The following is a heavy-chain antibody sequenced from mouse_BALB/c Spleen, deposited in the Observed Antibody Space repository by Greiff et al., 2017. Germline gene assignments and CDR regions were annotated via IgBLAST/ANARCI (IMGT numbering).Heavy chain of an antibody. CDR2: INSNGGST. Sequence: EVKLVESGGGLVQPGGSLKLSCAASGFTFSSYGMSWVRQTPDKRLELVATINSNGGSTYYPDSVKGRFTISRDNAKNTLYLQMSSLKSEDTAMYYCAREGGYYWFAYWGQGTLVTVSA. CDR3: AREGGYYWFAY. D-gene: IGHD2-3*01. J-gene: IGHJ3*01. V-gene: IGHV5-6-3*01. CDR1: GFTFSSYG.